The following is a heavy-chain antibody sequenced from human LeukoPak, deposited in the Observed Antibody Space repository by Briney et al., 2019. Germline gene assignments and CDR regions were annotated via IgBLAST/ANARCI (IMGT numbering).Heavy chain of an antibody. J-gene: IGHJ4*02. Sequence: GGSLRLSCAASGFTFSSYWMSWVRQAPGKGLEWVANIKEDGSEKNYVDSVKGRFTISRDNAKNSLYLQMNSLRAEDTAVYYCARPDSSSLSPYFDYWGQGTLVTVSS. CDR3: ARPDSSSLSPYFDY. CDR2: IKEDGSEK. D-gene: IGHD6-13*01. CDR1: GFTFSSYW. V-gene: IGHV3-7*01.